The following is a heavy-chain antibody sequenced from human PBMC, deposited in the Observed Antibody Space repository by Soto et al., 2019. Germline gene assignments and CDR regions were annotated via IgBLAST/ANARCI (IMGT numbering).Heavy chain of an antibody. D-gene: IGHD2-2*01. CDR3: ARVGEVQLPDYYYYMDV. Sequence: QVQLVQSGAEVKKPGASLKVSCKASGYTFTSYGISWVRQARGQGLEWMGWISAYNGNTNYAQKLQGRVTMTTDTSTSTAYMELRSLRSDDTAVYYCARVGEVQLPDYYYYMDVWGKGTTVTVSS. V-gene: IGHV1-18*01. J-gene: IGHJ6*03. CDR1: GYTFTSYG. CDR2: ISAYNGNT.